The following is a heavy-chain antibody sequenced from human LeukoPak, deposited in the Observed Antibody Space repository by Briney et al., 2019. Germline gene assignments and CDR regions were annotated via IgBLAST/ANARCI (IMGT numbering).Heavy chain of an antibody. CDR3: ARDPSYYYDSSGGDY. V-gene: IGHV3-21*01. J-gene: IGHJ4*02. CDR1: GFTFSSYS. D-gene: IGHD3-22*01. CDR2: ISSSSSYI. Sequence: GGSLRLSCAASGFTFSSYSMNWVRQAPGKGPEWVSSISSSSSYIYYADSVKGRFTISRDNAKNSLYLQMNSLRAEDTAVYYCARDPSYYYDSSGGDYWGQGTLVTVSS.